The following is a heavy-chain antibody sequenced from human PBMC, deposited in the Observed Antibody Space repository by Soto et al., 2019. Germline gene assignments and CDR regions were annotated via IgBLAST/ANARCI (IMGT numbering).Heavy chain of an antibody. CDR2: IYYSGTT. V-gene: IGHV4-59*01. J-gene: IGHJ4*02. Sequence: ETLSLTCTVSGGSISSYYWNWIRQPPGKGLEWIGYIYYSGTTNYNPSLKSRVTISVDTSKNQFSLKLSSVTAADTAVYYCAREGNLGRWIQPLDSWGQGTLVTVSS. CDR3: AREGNLGRWIQPLDS. CDR1: GGSISSYY. D-gene: IGHD2-2*03.